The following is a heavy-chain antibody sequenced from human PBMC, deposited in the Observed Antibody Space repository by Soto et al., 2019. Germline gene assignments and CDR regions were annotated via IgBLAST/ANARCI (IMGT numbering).Heavy chain of an antibody. J-gene: IGHJ1*01. CDR1: GGTFSSYA. CDR2: IIPIFGTA. CDR3: ARLLSSGEYFQH. V-gene: IGHV1-69*01. D-gene: IGHD2-15*01. Sequence: QVQRVQSGAEVKKPGSSVKVSCKASGGTFSSYAISWVRQAPGQGLEWMGGIIPIFGTANYAQKFQGRVMITADESTSTAYMELSSLRSEDTAVYYCARLLSSGEYFQHWGQGTLVTVSS.